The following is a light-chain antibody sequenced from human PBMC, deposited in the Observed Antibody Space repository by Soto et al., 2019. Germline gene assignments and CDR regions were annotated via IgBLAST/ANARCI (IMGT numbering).Light chain of an antibody. CDR1: QGISSY. J-gene: IGKJ1*01. Sequence: AIRMTQSPSSFSASTGDRVTITCRASQGISSYLAWYQQKPGKAPKLLIYAASTLQSGVPSRFSGSGSGTDFTLTICCLQSEDFATYYGQQYDSYPPTFGQGTKVEIK. CDR2: AAS. V-gene: IGKV1-8*01. CDR3: QQYDSYPPT.